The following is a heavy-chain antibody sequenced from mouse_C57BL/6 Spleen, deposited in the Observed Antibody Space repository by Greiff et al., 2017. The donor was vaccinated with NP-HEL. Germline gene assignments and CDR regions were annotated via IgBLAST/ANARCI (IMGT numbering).Heavy chain of an antibody. CDR3: ARGGRLGAMDY. V-gene: IGHV1-76*01. CDR2: IYPGSGNT. CDR1: GYTFTDYY. Sequence: QVQLQQSGAELVRPGASVKLSCKASGYTFTDYYINWVKQRPGQGLEWIARIYPGSGNTYYNEKFKGKVTLTAEKSSSTAYMQLSSLTSEDSAVYFCARGGRLGAMDYWGQGTSVTVSS. J-gene: IGHJ4*01.